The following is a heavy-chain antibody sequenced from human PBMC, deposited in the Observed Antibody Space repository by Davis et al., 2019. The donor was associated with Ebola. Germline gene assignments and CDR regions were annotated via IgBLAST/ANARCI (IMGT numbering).Heavy chain of an antibody. J-gene: IGHJ4*02. D-gene: IGHD2-15*01. CDR2: SRNKLDGYII. Sequence: PGGSLRLSCVASGFTPSDYYINWVRQAPGKGLEWVGRSRNKLDGYIIEYAASVKARFITSTDDSNDSLNLQMNSLEIEDTAVYYCTREGPDGGPDFHYWGQGTLVTVSS. CDR3: TREGPDGGPDFHY. V-gene: IGHV3-72*01. CDR1: GFTPSDYY.